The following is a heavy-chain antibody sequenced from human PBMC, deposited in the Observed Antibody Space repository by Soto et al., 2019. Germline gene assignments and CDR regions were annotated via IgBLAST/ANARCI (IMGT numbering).Heavy chain of an antibody. Sequence: SETLSLTCTVSGGSISSSSYYWGWIRQPPGKGLEWIGSIYYSGSTYYNPSLKSRVTISVDTSKIQFSLKLSSVTAADTAVYYCARSPWYSSSWYAPFDYWGQGTLVTVS. CDR3: ARSPWYSSSWYAPFDY. D-gene: IGHD6-13*01. CDR2: IYYSGST. CDR1: GGSISSSSYY. V-gene: IGHV4-39*01. J-gene: IGHJ4*02.